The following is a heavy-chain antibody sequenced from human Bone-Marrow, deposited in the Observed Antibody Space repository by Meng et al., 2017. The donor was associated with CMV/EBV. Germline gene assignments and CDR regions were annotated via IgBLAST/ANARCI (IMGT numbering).Heavy chain of an antibody. J-gene: IGHJ6*02. CDR1: GYTFAGYH. V-gene: IGHV1-2*02. CDR3: AREGGGNSGEYYYYYYGMDV. Sequence: ASVKVSCKASGYTFAGYHVHWVRQAPGQGLEWMGWSNPKTAATHYAQKFQGRVTMTTDTSISTAYMDLSRLRSDDTAVYFCAREGGGNSGEYYYYYYGMDVWGQGTTVTVSS. D-gene: IGHD4-23*01. CDR2: SNPKTAAT.